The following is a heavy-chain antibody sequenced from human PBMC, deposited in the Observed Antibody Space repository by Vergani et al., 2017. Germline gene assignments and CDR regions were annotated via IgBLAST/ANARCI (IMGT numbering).Heavy chain of an antibody. CDR2: MDYSGST. Sequence: QVQLQESGPGLVKPSETLSLTCTLSGDSVISTAYHWGWIRQPPGKGLEWIGSMDYSGSTSYNPSLESRISISFATPKNQFSLRLTSVTAADTAVYYCSSKRGACRAAYCHSYDFWGPGTLVGVSS. D-gene: IGHD2-15*01. J-gene: IGHJ4*02. CDR1: GDSVISTAYH. CDR3: SSKRGACRAAYCHSYDF. V-gene: IGHV4-39*01.